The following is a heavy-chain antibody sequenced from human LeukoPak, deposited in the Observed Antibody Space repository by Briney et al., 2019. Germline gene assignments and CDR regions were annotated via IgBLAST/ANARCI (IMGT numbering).Heavy chain of an antibody. V-gene: IGHV3-53*01. CDR2: IYSGGNT. CDR1: GFTVSGNY. D-gene: IGHD2-8*01. Sequence: PGGSLRLSCAASGFTVSGNYMTWVRQAPGKGLEWVSGIYSGGNTYYADSVEGRFTISRDNSKNTLYLQMNNLRAEDTAVYYCARKVYDWGQGTLVTVSS. J-gene: IGHJ4*02. CDR3: ARKVYD.